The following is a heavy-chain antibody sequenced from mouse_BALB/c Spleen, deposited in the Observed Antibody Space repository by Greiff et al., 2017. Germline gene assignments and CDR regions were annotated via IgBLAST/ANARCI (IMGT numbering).Heavy chain of an antibody. V-gene: IGHV1S81*02. CDR2: INPSNGRT. CDR1: GYTFTSYW. D-gene: IGHD2-1*01. CDR3: ARYGIPYAMDY. J-gene: IGHJ4*01. Sequence: QVQLQQSGAELVKPGASVKLSCKASGYTFTSYWMHWVKQRPGQGLEWIGEINPSNGRTNYNEKFKSKATLTVDKSSSTAYMQLSSLTSEDSAVYYSARYGIPYAMDYWGQGTSVTVSS.